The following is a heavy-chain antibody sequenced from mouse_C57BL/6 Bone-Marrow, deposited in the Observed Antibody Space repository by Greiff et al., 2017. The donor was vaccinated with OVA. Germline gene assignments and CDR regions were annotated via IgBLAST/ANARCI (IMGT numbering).Heavy chain of an antibody. V-gene: IGHV5-9-1*02. CDR3: TRDRRVGAMDY. J-gene: IGHJ4*01. D-gene: IGHD1-1*02. CDR1: GFTFSSYA. Sequence: EVKLVESGEGLVKPGGSLKLSCAASGFTFSSYAMSWVRQTPEKRLEWVAYISSGGDYIYYADTVKGRFTISRDNARNTLYLQMSSLQCEDTAMYYCTRDRRVGAMDYWGQGTSVTVSS. CDR2: ISSGGDYI.